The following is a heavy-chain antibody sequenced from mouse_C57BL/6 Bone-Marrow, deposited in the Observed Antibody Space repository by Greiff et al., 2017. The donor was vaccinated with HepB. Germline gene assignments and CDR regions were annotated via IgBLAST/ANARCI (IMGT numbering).Heavy chain of an antibody. CDR1: GFTFTDYY. Sequence: EVQGVESGGGLVQPGGSLSLSCAASGFTFTDYYMSWVRQPPGKALEWLGFIRNKANGYTTEYSATVKGRFTISRDNSQSILYLQMNALRAEDSATDYCARLYCSSYDYDYWGQGTTLTVSS. V-gene: IGHV7-3*01. D-gene: IGHD1-1*01. CDR3: ARLYCSSYDYDY. CDR2: IRNKANGYTT. J-gene: IGHJ2*01.